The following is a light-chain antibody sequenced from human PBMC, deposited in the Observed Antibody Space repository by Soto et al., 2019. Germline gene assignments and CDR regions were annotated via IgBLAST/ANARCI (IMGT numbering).Light chain of an antibody. CDR2: EGS. CDR3: CSYVGRSTLV. CDR1: SSDVGTYNL. J-gene: IGLJ2*01. V-gene: IGLV2-23*01. Sequence: QAVVTQPASVSGSPGQSITISCTGTSSDVGTYNLVSWYQQHPAKAPKLMIYEGSKRPSGVSYRFSGSKSGNTASLTISGLHAEDEADYYCCSYVGRSTLVFGGGTKLTVL.